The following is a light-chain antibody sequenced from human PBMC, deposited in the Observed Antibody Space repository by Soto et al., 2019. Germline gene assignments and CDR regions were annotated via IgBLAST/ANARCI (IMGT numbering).Light chain of an antibody. Sequence: QSALPQPASVSGSPGQSITISCTGTSSEVGSYNLVSWYQHHPGKAPKLMIYVVGKRPSGVSSRFSGSKSGNTASLTISGLQAEDEADYYCCSYAGSGTPYVFGTGTKVTVL. V-gene: IGLV2-23*02. CDR2: VVG. CDR1: SSEVGSYNL. CDR3: CSYAGSGTPYV. J-gene: IGLJ1*01.